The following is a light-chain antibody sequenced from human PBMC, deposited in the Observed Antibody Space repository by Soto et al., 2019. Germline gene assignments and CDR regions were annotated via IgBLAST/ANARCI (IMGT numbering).Light chain of an antibody. CDR3: QQYDRSPRT. J-gene: IGKJ1*01. Sequence: EIVMTQSPATLSVSPGDGATLSCRASQSVGSNLAWYQQKPGQPPRLLIYGASNRATGIPDRFSVSGSGTDFTLTISRLEPEDFAVYYCQQYDRSPRTFGQGTKVEVK. CDR1: QSVGSN. V-gene: IGKV3D-15*01. CDR2: GAS.